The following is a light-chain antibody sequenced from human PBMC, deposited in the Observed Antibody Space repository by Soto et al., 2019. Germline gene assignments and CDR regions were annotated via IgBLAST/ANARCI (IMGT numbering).Light chain of an antibody. CDR3: CSYAGSSTFV. J-gene: IGLJ1*01. CDR2: EVS. V-gene: IGLV2-23*02. Sequence: QSALTQPASVSGSPGQSITISCTGTSSDVGSYNLVSWYQQHPGKAPKLMIYEVSKRPSGVSNRFSGSKSGNTASLTISGLQPEDEADYYCCSYAGSSTFVFGTGNKLTVL. CDR1: SSDVGSYNL.